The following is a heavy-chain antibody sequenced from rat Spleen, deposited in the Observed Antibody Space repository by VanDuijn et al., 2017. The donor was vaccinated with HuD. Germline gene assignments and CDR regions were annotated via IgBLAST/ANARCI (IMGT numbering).Heavy chain of an antibody. CDR3: ASHGTRISRFAY. D-gene: IGHD1-4*01. CDR1: GFTFSDYY. J-gene: IGHJ2*01. CDR2: ISSTGTRT. Sequence: EVQLVESDGGLVQPGRSLKLSCAASGFTFSDYYMAWVRQAPNKSLDWVATISSTGTRTYYPDSVRGRFTISRDNAKNTLYLQMGSLRSEDTATYYCASHGTRISRFAYWGQGVMVTVSS. V-gene: IGHV5-7*01.